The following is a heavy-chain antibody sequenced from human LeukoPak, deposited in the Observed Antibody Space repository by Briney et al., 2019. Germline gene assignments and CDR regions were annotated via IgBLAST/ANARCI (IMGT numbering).Heavy chain of an antibody. CDR3: ARGGSYSSGWYPFDY. CDR2: ISYDGSHK. CDR1: GFTFSNYA. D-gene: IGHD6-19*01. Sequence: PGRSLRLSCAASGFTFSNYAMTWVRQAPGKGLEXXAIISYDGSHKYYADSVKGRFTTSRDNSRDILYLQMNSLRAEDTAVYYCARGGSYSSGWYPFDYWGQGTLVTVSS. V-gene: IGHV3-30*04. J-gene: IGHJ4*02.